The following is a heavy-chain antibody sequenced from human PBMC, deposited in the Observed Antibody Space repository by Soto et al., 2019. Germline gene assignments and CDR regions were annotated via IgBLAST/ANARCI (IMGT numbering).Heavy chain of an antibody. CDR1: GGSFSGYY. CDR2: INHSGST. Sequence: SETLSLTCAVYGGSFSGYYWSWIRQPPGKGLEWIGEINHSGSTNYNPSLKSRVTISVDTSKNQFSLKLSSVTAADTAVHYCARSPTGYGDYDAFDIWGQGTMVTVSS. D-gene: IGHD4-17*01. CDR3: ARSPTGYGDYDAFDI. J-gene: IGHJ3*02. V-gene: IGHV4-34*01.